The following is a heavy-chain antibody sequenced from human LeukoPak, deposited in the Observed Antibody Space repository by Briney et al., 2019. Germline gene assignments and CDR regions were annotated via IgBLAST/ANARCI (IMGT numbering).Heavy chain of an antibody. J-gene: IGHJ3*02. CDR3: ASGGYDFWSGYFPHDAFDI. CDR1: GGSISSSSYY. V-gene: IGHV4-39*01. D-gene: IGHD3-3*01. Sequence: SETLSLTCTISGGSISSSSYYWGWIRQPPGKGLEWIGSIYYSGNTYYNPSLKSRVTISVDTSKNQFSLKLSSVTAADTAVYYCASGGYDFWSGYFPHDAFDIWGQGTMVTVSS. CDR2: IYYSGNT.